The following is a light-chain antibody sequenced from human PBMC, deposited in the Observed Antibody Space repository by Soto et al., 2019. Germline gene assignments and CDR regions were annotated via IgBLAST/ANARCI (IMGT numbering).Light chain of an antibody. V-gene: IGLV2-14*01. J-gene: IGLJ1*01. Sequence: QSALTQTASVSGSPGQSITFSCTGTSSDVGGYNYVSWYQQYPGKAPKLMIYDVSNRPSGVSNRFSGSKSGNTASLTISGLQAEDEADYYCTSYTSSSTLYVFGTGTKVTVL. CDR3: TSYTSSSTLYV. CDR1: SSDVGGYNY. CDR2: DVS.